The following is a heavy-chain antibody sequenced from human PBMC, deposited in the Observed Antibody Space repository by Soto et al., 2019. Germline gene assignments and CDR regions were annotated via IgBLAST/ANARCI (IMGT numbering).Heavy chain of an antibody. V-gene: IGHV3-30-3*01. J-gene: IGHJ4*02. Sequence: ESGGGVVQPGKSLRLSCAASGFTFSAYTMHWIRQPPGRALEWVAVISYDGTNNYYADSVKGRFTISRDNSKHTLYLQMNSLSADDTAVYYCARRTTVEFDYWGQGTLVTVSS. CDR1: GFTFSAYT. CDR2: ISYDGTNN. D-gene: IGHD4-4*01. CDR3: ARRTTVEFDY.